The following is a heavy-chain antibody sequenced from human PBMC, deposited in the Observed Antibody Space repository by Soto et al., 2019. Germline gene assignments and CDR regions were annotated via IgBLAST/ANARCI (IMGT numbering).Heavy chain of an antibody. V-gene: IGHV3-23*01. J-gene: IGHJ6*02. CDR2: ISGSGGST. D-gene: IGHD3-10*01. CDR1: GFTFSSYA. CDR3: AKKPWFGEVNYYYYGMDV. Sequence: GGSLRLSCAASGFTFSSYAMSWVRQAPGKGLEWVSAISGSGGSTYYADSVKGRFTISRDNSKNTLYLQMNSLRAEDTAVYYCAKKPWFGEVNYYYYGMDVWGQGTTVTVSS.